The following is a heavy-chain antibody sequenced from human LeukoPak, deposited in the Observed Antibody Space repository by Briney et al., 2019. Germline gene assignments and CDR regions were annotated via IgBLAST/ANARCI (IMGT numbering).Heavy chain of an antibody. J-gene: IGHJ4*02. CDR2: INPSGGGT. D-gene: IGHD3-3*01. CDR3: ATWSALYFFDY. CDR1: GGTFSSYA. Sequence: ASVKVSCKASGGTFSSYAISWVRQAPGQGLEWMGMINPSGGGTSYAQKFQGRVTMTRDTSTSTVYMELSSLRSEDTAVYYCATWSALYFFDYWDQGTLVTVSS. V-gene: IGHV1-46*01.